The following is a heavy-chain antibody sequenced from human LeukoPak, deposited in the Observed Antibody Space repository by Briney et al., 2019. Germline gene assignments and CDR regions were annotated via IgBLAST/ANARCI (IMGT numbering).Heavy chain of an antibody. V-gene: IGHV3-66*01. CDR2: IYSGGST. J-gene: IGHJ4*02. CDR3: ARGPYDNSGYRLDY. Sequence: GGSLRLSCAASEFTVTTNHMTWVRQAPGKGLEWVSVIYSGGSTYYADSVKGRFTISRDNSKNTLYLQMNSLRAEDTAVYYCARGPYDNSGYRLDYWGQGTLVTVSS. CDR1: EFTVTTNH. D-gene: IGHD3-22*01.